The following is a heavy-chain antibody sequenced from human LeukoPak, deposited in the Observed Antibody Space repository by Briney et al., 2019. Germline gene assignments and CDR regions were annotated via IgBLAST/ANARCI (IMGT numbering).Heavy chain of an antibody. D-gene: IGHD5-24*01. CDR2: INHGGTT. CDR1: GGSFSTYY. V-gene: IGHV4-34*01. CDR3: VRDGYNYHIDY. J-gene: IGHJ4*02. Sequence: PSETLSLTRAVYGGSFSTYYWSWIRQPPGKGLEWIGEINHGGTTNYNPSLKSRVTISLDTAKNQFSLKLSSVTAADTAVYYCVRDGYNYHIDYWGQGTLVTVSS.